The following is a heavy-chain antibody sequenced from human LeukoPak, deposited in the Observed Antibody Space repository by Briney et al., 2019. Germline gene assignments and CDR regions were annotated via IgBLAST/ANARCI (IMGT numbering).Heavy chain of an antibody. V-gene: IGHV3-9*03. CDR3: AKDISWELRLGAFDI. Sequence: GGSLRLSCAASGFTFSSYSMNWVRQAPGKGLEWVSGISWNSGSIGYADSVKGRFTISRDNAKNSLYLQMNSLRAEDMALYYCAKDISWELRLGAFDIWGQGTMVTVSS. J-gene: IGHJ3*02. CDR2: ISWNSGSI. CDR1: GFTFSSYS. D-gene: IGHD1-26*01.